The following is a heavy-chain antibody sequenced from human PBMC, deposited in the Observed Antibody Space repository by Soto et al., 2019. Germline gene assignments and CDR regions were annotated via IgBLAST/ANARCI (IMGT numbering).Heavy chain of an antibody. D-gene: IGHD5-18*01. CDR1: GGSISSSNW. V-gene: IGHV4-4*02. Sequence: QVQLQESGPGLVKPSGTLSLTCAVSGGSISSSNWWSWVRQPPGKGLEWIGAIYHSGSTNYNPSLKSRVTISVDKPKHQFTLKLSSVTAADTAVYYCARRTERGYSYGFDYWGQGTLVTVSS. CDR2: IYHSGST. J-gene: IGHJ4*02. CDR3: ARRTERGYSYGFDY.